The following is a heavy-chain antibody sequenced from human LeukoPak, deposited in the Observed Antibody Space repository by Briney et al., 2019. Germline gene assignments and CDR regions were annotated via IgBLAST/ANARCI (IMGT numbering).Heavy chain of an antibody. V-gene: IGHV4-34*01. J-gene: IGHJ5*02. CDR1: GGSFSSYY. D-gene: IGHD3-22*01. Sequence: SETLSLTCAVYGGSFSSYYWSWIRQPPGKGLEWIGEINHSGSTNYNPSLKSRVTISVDTSKNQFSLKLSSVTAADTAVYYCARSHYDSSGYYYSWFDPWGQGTLVTVSS. CDR2: INHSGST. CDR3: ARSHYDSSGYYYSWFDP.